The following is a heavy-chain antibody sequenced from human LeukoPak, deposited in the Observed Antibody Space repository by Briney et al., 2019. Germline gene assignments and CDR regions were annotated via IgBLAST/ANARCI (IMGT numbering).Heavy chain of an antibody. J-gene: IGHJ4*02. Sequence: GGSLRLSCAASGFTFRSYGMNWVRQAPGKGLEWVSAITSGYSTYYADCVKGRFTISRDNSKNTLYLQMNSLRAEDTAVDYCAKDQPPTNWGEGTLVSVSS. CDR2: ITSGYST. D-gene: IGHD5-12*01. CDR3: AKDQPPTN. V-gene: IGHV3-23*01. CDR1: GFTFRSYG.